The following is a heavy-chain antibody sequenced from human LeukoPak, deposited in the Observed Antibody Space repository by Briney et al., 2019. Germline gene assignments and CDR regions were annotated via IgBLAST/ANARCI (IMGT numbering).Heavy chain of an antibody. Sequence: GGSLRLSCAASGFTFSDYAMHWVRQAPGKGLEWVAVISYHGIDKYYSDSVRGRFTISRDNSQNMLYLQMTSLTDADTAVYFCAKVYVLMRGTPENWFDPWGQGTLVTVSS. D-gene: IGHD1-14*01. CDR1: GFTFSDYA. V-gene: IGHV3-30*18. CDR2: ISYHGIDK. CDR3: AKVYVLMRGTPENWFDP. J-gene: IGHJ5*02.